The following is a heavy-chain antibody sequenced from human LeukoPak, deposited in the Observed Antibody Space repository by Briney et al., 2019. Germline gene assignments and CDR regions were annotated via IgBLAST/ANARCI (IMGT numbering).Heavy chain of an antibody. J-gene: IGHJ4*02. D-gene: IGHD4-17*01. V-gene: IGHV4-39*07. CDR3: AREGGDYASEPFDY. CDR1: GGSISSSSYY. Sequence: RPSETLSLTCTVSGGSISSSSYYWGWIRQPPGKGMEWIGSIYYSGSTYYNPSLKSRVTISVDTSKNQFSLKLSSVTAADTAVYYCAREGGDYASEPFDYWGQGTLVTVSS. CDR2: IYYSGST.